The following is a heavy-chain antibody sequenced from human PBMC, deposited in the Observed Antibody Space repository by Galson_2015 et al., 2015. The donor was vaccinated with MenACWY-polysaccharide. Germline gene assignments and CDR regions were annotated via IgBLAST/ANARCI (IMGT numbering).Heavy chain of an antibody. CDR3: ARGHYGMDV. V-gene: IGHV3-7*01. Sequence: SLRLSCAVSGFTFKNYWMSWVRQAPGKGLEWVANIKKDGSKKYCVDSVKGRFTISRDNARNSLYLQMNGLRGEDTAVYYCARGHYGMDVWGQGTTVTVS. J-gene: IGHJ6*02. CDR1: GFTFKNYW. CDR2: IKKDGSKK.